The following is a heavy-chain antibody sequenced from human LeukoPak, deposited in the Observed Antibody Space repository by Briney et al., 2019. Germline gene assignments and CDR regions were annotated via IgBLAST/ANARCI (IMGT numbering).Heavy chain of an antibody. D-gene: IGHD3-16*01. Sequence: PGGSLRLSCAASGFSFTSYWMSWVRQAPGKGPEWVANIKPDGSDKYYVDSVKGRFTISRDNAKNSLYLQMNSLRAEDTAVYYCTAGALGYWGRGTLINVSS. CDR1: GFSFTSYW. J-gene: IGHJ4*02. CDR2: IKPDGSDK. CDR3: TAGALGY. V-gene: IGHV3-7*01.